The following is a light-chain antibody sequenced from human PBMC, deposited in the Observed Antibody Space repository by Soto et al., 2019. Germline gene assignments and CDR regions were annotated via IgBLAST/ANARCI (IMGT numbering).Light chain of an antibody. CDR3: QQYNSYWGFRT. CDR1: QSISSW. Sequence: DIQMTQSPSTLSASVGDRVTITCRASQSISSWLAWYHQKPGKAPKLLIYKASSLESGVPSRFSGSGSGTEFTLTISRLQPDDFATYYCQQYNSYWGFRTFGQGTKVEIK. CDR2: KAS. J-gene: IGKJ1*01. V-gene: IGKV1-5*03.